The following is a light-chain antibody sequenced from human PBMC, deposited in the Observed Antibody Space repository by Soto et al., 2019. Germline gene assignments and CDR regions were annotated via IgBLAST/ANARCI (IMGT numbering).Light chain of an antibody. CDR1: QSVSSN. CDR2: DAS. Sequence: DIMMTQSPATLSVSLGDRATLSCRASQSVSSNLAWYQLKPGQAPRLLIYDASSRATGIPDRFSGGGSGTDFTLTISRLEPEDFAVYYCQQFSSYPLTFGQGTKVDIK. V-gene: IGKV3-20*01. CDR3: QQFSSYPLT. J-gene: IGKJ4*01.